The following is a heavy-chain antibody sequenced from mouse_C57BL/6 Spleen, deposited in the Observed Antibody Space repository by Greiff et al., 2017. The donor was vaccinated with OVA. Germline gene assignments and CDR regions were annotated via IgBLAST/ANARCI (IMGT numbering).Heavy chain of an antibody. CDR3: AREGGTTAMDY. Sequence: QVQLQQSGPELVKPGASVKISCKASGYAFSSSWMNWVKQRPGKGLEWIGRIYPGDGDTNYNGKFKGKATLTADKSSSTAYMQLSSLTSEDSAVYCCAREGGTTAMDYWGQGTSVTVSS. V-gene: IGHV1-82*01. J-gene: IGHJ4*01. CDR2: IYPGDGDT. D-gene: IGHD1-2*01. CDR1: GYAFSSSW.